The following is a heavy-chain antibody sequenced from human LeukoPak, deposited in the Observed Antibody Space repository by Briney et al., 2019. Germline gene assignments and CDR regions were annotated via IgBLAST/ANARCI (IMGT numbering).Heavy chain of an antibody. V-gene: IGHV5-10-1*01. D-gene: IGHD5-12*01. Sequence: GESLKISCKGSGYSFTSYSISWVGQMPGKGLEWMGTIDPSDSYTNYSPSFQGHVTISADKSISTAYLQWSSLKASDNAMYYCARRIWGYSGYEPDLKGDAFDIWGQGTMVTVSS. CDR3: ARRIWGYSGYEPDLKGDAFDI. J-gene: IGHJ3*02. CDR2: IDPSDSYT. CDR1: GYSFTSYS.